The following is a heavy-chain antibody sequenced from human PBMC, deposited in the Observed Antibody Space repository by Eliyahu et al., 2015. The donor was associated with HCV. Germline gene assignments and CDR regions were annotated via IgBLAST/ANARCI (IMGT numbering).Heavy chain of an antibody. CDR1: GYTFTSYY. Sequence: QVQLVQSGAEVKKPGASVKVSCKASGYTFTSYYMHWVRQAPGQGLEWEGIINPSGGSTSYAQKFQGRVTMTRDTSTSTVYMELSSLRSEDTAVYYCARVSSYDSSGYYYEDRCYFDYWGQGTLVTVSS. CDR2: INPSGGST. J-gene: IGHJ4*02. V-gene: IGHV1-46*01. CDR3: ARVSSYDSSGYYYEDRCYFDY. D-gene: IGHD3-22*01.